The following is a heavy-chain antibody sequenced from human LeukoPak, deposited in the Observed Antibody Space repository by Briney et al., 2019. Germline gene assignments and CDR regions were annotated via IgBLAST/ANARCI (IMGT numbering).Heavy chain of an antibody. J-gene: IGHJ4*02. CDR3: ARRRGNFWSDYYAFDY. CDR1: GGSISSSTYY. D-gene: IGHD3-3*01. CDR2: IYYDGST. V-gene: IGHV4-39*01. Sequence: ETLSLTCTVSGGSISSSTYYWGWARQPPGKGLEWIGSIYYDGSTHHNPSLKSRVTISADTSKNQYSLRLSSVTAADTAVYYCARRRGNFWSDYYAFDYWGLGSLVTISS.